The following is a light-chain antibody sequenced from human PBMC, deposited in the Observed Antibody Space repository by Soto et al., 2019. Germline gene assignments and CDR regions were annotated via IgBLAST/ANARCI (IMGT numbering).Light chain of an antibody. V-gene: IGKV3-20*01. CDR1: PSVTNY. J-gene: IGKJ4*01. CDR2: DAS. Sequence: EIVLTHSPATLSLSPVERATLSCSSSPSVTNYLAWYQQKPGQAPRLLIYDASSRATGIPDRFSGGGSGTDFTLTISRLEPEDFAVYYCQQFSSYPLTFGGGTKVDIK. CDR3: QQFSSYPLT.